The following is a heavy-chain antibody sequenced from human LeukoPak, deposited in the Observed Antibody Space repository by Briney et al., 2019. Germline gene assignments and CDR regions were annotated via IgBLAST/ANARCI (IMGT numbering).Heavy chain of an antibody. CDR3: AKGPLWYQLLPFDY. Sequence: GGSLRLSCAASGFTFSSYGMHWVRQAPGKGLEWVAVISYDGSNKYYAGSVKGRFTISRDNSKNTLYLQMNSLRAEDTAVYYCAKGPLWYQLLPFDYWGQGTLVTVSS. D-gene: IGHD2-2*01. CDR2: ISYDGSNK. V-gene: IGHV3-30*18. J-gene: IGHJ4*02. CDR1: GFTFSSYG.